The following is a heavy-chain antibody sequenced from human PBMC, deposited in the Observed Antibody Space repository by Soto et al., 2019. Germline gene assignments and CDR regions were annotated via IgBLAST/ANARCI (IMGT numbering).Heavy chain of an antibody. V-gene: IGHV5-51*01. Sequence: ESLKISCKGSGYSFTSYWIGWVRQMPGKGLEWMGIIYPGDSDTRYSPSSQGQVTISADKSISTAYLQWSSLKASDTAMYYCARHRGYSYGYGYYYDGMDVWGQGTTVTGSS. CDR1: GYSFTSYW. CDR2: IYPGDSDT. D-gene: IGHD5-18*01. J-gene: IGHJ6*02. CDR3: ARHRGYSYGYGYYYDGMDV.